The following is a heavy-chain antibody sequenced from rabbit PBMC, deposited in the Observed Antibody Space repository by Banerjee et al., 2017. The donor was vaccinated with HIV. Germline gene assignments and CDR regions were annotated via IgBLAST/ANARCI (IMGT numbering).Heavy chain of an antibody. CDR3: ARDLAGVIGWNFNL. V-gene: IGHV1S45*01. J-gene: IGHJ4*01. Sequence: QEQLEESGGGLVQPEGSLTLTCTASGFSFSNKYVMCGVRQAPGKGLEWIGIIVTGSTDTTYSASWAKGRFTISKTSSTTVTLQMTSLTAADTATYFCARDLAGVIGWNFNLWGQGSLVTVS. CDR1: GFSFSNKYV. D-gene: IGHD4-1*01. CDR2: IVTGSTDTT.